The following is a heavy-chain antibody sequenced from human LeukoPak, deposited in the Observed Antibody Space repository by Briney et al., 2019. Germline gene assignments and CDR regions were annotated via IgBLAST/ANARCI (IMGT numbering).Heavy chain of an antibody. J-gene: IGHJ4*02. CDR3: ARSLVEFSSFDY. CDR2: IIPIFGTA. CDR1: GYTFNHHG. D-gene: IGHD6-6*01. V-gene: IGHV1-69*13. Sequence: SVKVSCKASGYTFNHHGISWVRQAPGQGLEWMGGIIPIFGTANYAQKFQGRVTITADESTSTAYMELSSLRSEDTAVYYCARSLVEFSSFDYWGQGTLVTVSS.